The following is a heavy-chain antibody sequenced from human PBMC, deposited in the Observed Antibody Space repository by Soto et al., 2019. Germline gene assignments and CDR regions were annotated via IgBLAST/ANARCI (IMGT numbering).Heavy chain of an antibody. CDR1: GYTFTSYD. Sequence: ASVKVSCKASGYTFTSYDINWVRQATGQGLEWMGWMNPNSGNTGYAQKFQGRVTMTRNTSISTAYMELSSLRSEDTAVYYCARNLKKTLRHIVVVTAHYYYGMDVWGQGTTVTVSS. J-gene: IGHJ6*02. V-gene: IGHV1-8*01. D-gene: IGHD2-21*02. CDR2: MNPNSGNT. CDR3: ARNLKKTLRHIVVVTAHYYYGMDV.